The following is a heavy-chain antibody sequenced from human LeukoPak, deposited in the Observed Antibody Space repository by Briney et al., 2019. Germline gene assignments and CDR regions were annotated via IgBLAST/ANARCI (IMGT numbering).Heavy chain of an antibody. CDR1: GGTFSSYA. V-gene: IGHV1-69*06. CDR2: GIPIFGTA. Sequence: SVKGSCKASGGTFSSYAIRWVGQAPGQGLEWMGGGIPIFGTANYAQKFQGRVTITADKSTSTAYMELSSLRSEDTAVYYCARVGDILTGYPYYFDYWGQGTLLTVSS. CDR3: ARVGDILTGYPYYFDY. J-gene: IGHJ4*02. D-gene: IGHD3-9*01.